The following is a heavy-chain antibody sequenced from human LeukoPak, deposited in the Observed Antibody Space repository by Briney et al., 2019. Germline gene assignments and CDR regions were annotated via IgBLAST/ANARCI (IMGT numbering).Heavy chain of an antibody. CDR3: AKDNYDYGDYDGGDY. CDR1: GFTFIGYS. Sequence: GGSLRLSCAAPGFTFIGYSMNWVGQAQGKGLGWVSPISSSSSYIYYADSVKGRFTISRDNAKNSLYLQMNSLRAEDTAVYYCAKDNYDYGDYDGGDYWGQGTLVTVSS. V-gene: IGHV3-21*01. J-gene: IGHJ4*02. CDR2: ISSSSSYI. D-gene: IGHD4-17*01.